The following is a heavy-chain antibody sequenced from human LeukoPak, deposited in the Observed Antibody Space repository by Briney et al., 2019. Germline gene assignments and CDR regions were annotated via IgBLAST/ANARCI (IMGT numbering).Heavy chain of an antibody. D-gene: IGHD2-15*01. CDR3: ASGYCSGGSCYSIDY. V-gene: IGHV4-39*01. Sequence: SETLSLTCTVSGGSISSSSYYWGWIRQPPGKGLEWIGYIYDSGSTYYNTSLKSRVTISVETSKNQFSLKLSSVTAADTAVYYCASGYCSGGSCYSIDYWGQGTLVTVSS. CDR2: IYDSGST. J-gene: IGHJ4*02. CDR1: GGSISSSSYY.